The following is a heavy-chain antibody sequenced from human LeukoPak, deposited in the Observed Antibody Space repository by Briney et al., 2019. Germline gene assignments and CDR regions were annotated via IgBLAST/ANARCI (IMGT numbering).Heavy chain of an antibody. Sequence: GGSLRLSCAASGFTFSSYEMNWVRQAPGKGLEWVSSISSSSSYIYYADSVKGRFTISRDNAKNSLYLQMNSLRAEDTAVYYCARDRYDSSGYYYWGQGTLVTVSS. CDR1: GFTFSSYE. J-gene: IGHJ4*02. CDR3: ARDRYDSSGYYY. CDR2: ISSSSSYI. D-gene: IGHD3-22*01. V-gene: IGHV3-21*01.